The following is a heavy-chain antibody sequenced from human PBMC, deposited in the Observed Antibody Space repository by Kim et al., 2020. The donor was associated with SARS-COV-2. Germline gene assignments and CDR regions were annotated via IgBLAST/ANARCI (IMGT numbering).Heavy chain of an antibody. J-gene: IGHJ6*02. CDR1: GFFFESYS. V-gene: IGHV3-48*02. CDR2: ISSTNSGDRAI. CDR3: ARDRGEHYFGSGSPTSYYYYGLDV. Sequence: GGSLRLSCVASGFFFESYSMNWVRQAPGKGLEWLSYISSTNSGDRAIFYADSVKGRFTISRDSATKSLFLEMNSLRDEDTAVYYCARDRGEHYFGSGSPTSYYYYGLDVWGQGTTVTVSS. D-gene: IGHD3-10*01.